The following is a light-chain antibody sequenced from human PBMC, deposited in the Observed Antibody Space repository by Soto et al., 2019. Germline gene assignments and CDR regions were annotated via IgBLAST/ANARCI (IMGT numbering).Light chain of an antibody. J-gene: IGLJ2*01. CDR3: SSYTSSNTLI. V-gene: IGLV2-14*01. CDR1: SSDVGGYNY. CDR2: DVS. Sequence: QSALTQPASVSGSPGQSITISCTGTSSDVGGYNYVSWYQQHPGKVPKLMIYDVSNRPSGVSNRFSGSKSGNTASLTISGLQAEDEAYYYCSSYTSSNTLIFGGGTKLTVL.